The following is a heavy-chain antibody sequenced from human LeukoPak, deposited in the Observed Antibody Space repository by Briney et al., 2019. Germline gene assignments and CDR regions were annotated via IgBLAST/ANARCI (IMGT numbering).Heavy chain of an antibody. J-gene: IGHJ4*02. CDR2: IGATGRDT. V-gene: IGHV3-21*01. Sequence: PGGSLRLSCVASGFTFETSTMNWVRQAPGKGLEWISSIGATGRDTYYAGSVRGRFTISRDNAKNSLFLQMNSLRIEDTAVYYYVRGDTRDYWGQGTLLTVSS. D-gene: IGHD2-2*01. CDR3: VRGDTRDY. CDR1: GFTFETST.